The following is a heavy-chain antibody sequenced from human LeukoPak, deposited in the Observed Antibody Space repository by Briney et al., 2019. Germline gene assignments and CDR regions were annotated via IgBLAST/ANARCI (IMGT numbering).Heavy chain of an antibody. J-gene: IGHJ4*02. V-gene: IGHV4-39*01. CDR2: ISYGGST. CDR3: ARPLVPAATTGFDY. Sequence: SETLSLTCTVSGGSISSSTYYWGWIRQPPGKGLEWIGSISYGGSTYYNSPLKDRVTISVDTSKNQFSLKLNSVTAADTAVYYCARPLVPAATTGFDYWGQGTLVTVSS. D-gene: IGHD2-2*01. CDR1: GGSISSSTYY.